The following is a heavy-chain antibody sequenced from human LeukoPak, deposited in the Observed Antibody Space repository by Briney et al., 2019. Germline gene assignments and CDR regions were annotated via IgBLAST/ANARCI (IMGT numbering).Heavy chain of an antibody. J-gene: IGHJ4*02. CDR3: AREPLLDY. V-gene: IGHV3-48*01. Sequence: GGSLRLSSAASGFTFSSYSMNWVRQAPGKGMEWVSYIGSSSGTIYYADSVKGRFTISRDNAKNSLYLQMNSLRAEDTAVYYCAREPLLDYWGQGTLVTVSS. CDR2: IGSSSGTI. CDR1: GFTFSSYS.